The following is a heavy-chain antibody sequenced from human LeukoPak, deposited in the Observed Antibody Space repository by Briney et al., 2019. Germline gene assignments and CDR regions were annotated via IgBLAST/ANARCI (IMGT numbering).Heavy chain of an antibody. J-gene: IGHJ6*03. V-gene: IGHV3-21*01. D-gene: IGHD1-26*01. CDR3: ARDPYSGSYGDYYYYYMDL. CDR1: GFTFSSYA. CDR2: ITSSSSYI. Sequence: SRGSLRLSCAASGFTFSSYAMSWVRQAPRKGLEWVSSITSSSSYIYYADSVKGRFTISRDNAKNSLYLQMNSLRAEDTAVYYCARDPYSGSYGDYYYYYMDLWGQGTTVTISS.